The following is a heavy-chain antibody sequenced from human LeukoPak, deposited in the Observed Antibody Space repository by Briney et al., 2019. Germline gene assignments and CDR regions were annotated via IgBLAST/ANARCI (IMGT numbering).Heavy chain of an antibody. Sequence: GGSLRLSCAASGFTFSSYWMHWVRQVPGKGLVWVSRINSVGSSTSYAESVEGRFTISRDNAKNTLYLQMNSLRVEDTAVYYCARDAPYGPDAFDLWGQGTMVTVSS. CDR1: GFTFSSYW. V-gene: IGHV3-74*01. CDR2: INSVGSST. CDR3: ARDAPYGPDAFDL. D-gene: IGHD3-10*01. J-gene: IGHJ3*01.